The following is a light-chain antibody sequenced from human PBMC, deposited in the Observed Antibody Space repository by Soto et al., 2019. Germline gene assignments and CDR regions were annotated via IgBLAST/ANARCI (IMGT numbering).Light chain of an antibody. CDR2: GAS. V-gene: IGKV3-15*01. CDR3: QQYYNRPPT. Sequence: EIVMTQSPVTLSVSPGERATLSCRASQSVGSSLAWYQQKPGQAPRLLIYGASARAAGTPARFSGSGSGTEFTLTISGLQSEDFAVYSCQQYYNRPPTFGQGTKLEIK. J-gene: IGKJ2*01. CDR1: QSVGSS.